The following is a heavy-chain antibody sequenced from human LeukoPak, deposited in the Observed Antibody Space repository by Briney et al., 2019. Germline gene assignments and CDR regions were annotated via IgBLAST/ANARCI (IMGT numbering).Heavy chain of an antibody. Sequence: TLSLTCTVSGGSFSSGGYYWSWIRQPPGKGLEWIGYIYHSGSTYYNPSLKSRVTISVDRSKNQFSLKLSSVTAADTAVYYCARDDLQFDYWGQGTLVTVSS. CDR2: IYHSGST. J-gene: IGHJ4*02. CDR3: ARDDLQFDY. V-gene: IGHV4-30-2*01. CDR1: GGSFSSGGYY.